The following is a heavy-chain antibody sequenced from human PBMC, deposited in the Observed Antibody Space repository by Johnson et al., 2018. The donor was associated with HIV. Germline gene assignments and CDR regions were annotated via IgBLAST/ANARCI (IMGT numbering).Heavy chain of an antibody. CDR1: GFSFSSYA. D-gene: IGHD6-13*01. Sequence: QVQLVESGGGLVKPGGSLRVSCAASGFSFSSYAMHWVRQAPGKGLEWVAVISYDGSNKYYADSVKGRFTISRDNSKNTLYLQMNSLRAEDTAVYYCTRAGQGAYSSSWYGTLGAFDIWGQGTMVTVSS. J-gene: IGHJ3*02. CDR3: TRAGQGAYSSSWYGTLGAFDI. CDR2: ISYDGSNK. V-gene: IGHV3-30-3*01.